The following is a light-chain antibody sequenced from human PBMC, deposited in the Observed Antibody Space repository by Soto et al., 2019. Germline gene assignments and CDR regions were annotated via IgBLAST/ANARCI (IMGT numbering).Light chain of an antibody. J-gene: IGLJ2*01. V-gene: IGLV7-46*01. CDR3: LLSYSHGVV. CDR2: ETN. CDR1: TGTVTTGHY. Sequence: QAVVTQEPSPTVSPGGTVTLTCADSTGTVTTGHYSCWYQQKPGKAPRTLIYETNKKHSWTPDRFSGSLIGGRAALTLSGAHPDDEADYYCLLSYSHGVVFGGGTKLTVL.